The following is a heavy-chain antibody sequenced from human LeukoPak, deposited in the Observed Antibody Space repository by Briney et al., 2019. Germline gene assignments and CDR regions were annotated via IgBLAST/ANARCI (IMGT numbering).Heavy chain of an antibody. J-gene: IGHJ4*02. CDR2: IWYDGSNK. CDR1: GFTFSSYG. Sequence: GRSLRLSCAASGFTFSSYGMHWVRQAPGKGLEWVAVIWYDGSNKYYADSVKGRFTISRDNSKNTLYLQMNSLRAEDTAVYYCARDSRIGVAGLVDYWGQGTLVTVSS. V-gene: IGHV3-33*01. D-gene: IGHD6-19*01. CDR3: ARDSRIGVAGLVDY.